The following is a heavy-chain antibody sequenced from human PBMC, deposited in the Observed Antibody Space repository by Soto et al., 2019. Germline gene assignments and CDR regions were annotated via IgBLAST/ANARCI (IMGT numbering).Heavy chain of an antibody. CDR1: GYTFTGYY. CDR3: ARDSEYSSSDLDY. CDR2: INPNSGGT. J-gene: IGHJ4*02. D-gene: IGHD6-6*01. V-gene: IGHV1-2*04. Sequence: ASVKVSCKASGYTFTGYYIHWVRQAPGQGLEWMGWINPNSGGTNYAQKFQGWVTMTRDTSISTAYMELSRLRSDDTAVYYCARDSEYSSSDLDYWGQGTLVTVSS.